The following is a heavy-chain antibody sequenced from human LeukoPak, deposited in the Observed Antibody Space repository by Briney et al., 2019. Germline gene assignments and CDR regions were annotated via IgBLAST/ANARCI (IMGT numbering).Heavy chain of an antibody. CDR1: GFTFSSYA. CDR2: ISGSGDST. Sequence: GGSLRLSCAASGFTFSSYAMNWVRQAPGKGLEWVSTISGSGDSTDYADSVKGRFIISRDNSKNTLYLQMNSLRAEDTAVYYCARDRGYSCGYWGQGTLVTVSS. D-gene: IGHD5-18*01. V-gene: IGHV3-23*01. J-gene: IGHJ4*02. CDR3: ARDRGYSCGY.